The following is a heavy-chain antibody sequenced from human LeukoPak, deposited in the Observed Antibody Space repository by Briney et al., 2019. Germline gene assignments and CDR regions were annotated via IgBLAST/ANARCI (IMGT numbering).Heavy chain of an antibody. CDR2: ISSSSSYI. CDR1: GFTFRDYT. CDR3: ARDTHYDYVWGSYRPFDY. D-gene: IGHD3-16*02. Sequence: GGSLRLSCAASGFTFRDYTINWVRQAPGKGLEWVSSISSSSSYIYYADSVKGRFTISRDNAKNSLYLQMNSLRAEDTAVYYCARDTHYDYVWGSYRPFDYWGQGTLVTVSS. J-gene: IGHJ4*02. V-gene: IGHV3-21*01.